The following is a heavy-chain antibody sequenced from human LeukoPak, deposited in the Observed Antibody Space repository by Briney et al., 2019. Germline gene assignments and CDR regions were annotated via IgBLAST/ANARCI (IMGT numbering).Heavy chain of an antibody. CDR1: GFTFRSYA. V-gene: IGHV3-48*03. Sequence: GGSLRLSCVASGFTFRSYAMSWVRQAPGKGLEWVSYISYSGSTTSYADSVKGRFTISRDNAKNSLYLQMNSLRAEDTAVYYCARAGPPAFDPWGQGTLVTVSS. CDR3: ARAGPPAFDP. J-gene: IGHJ5*02. CDR2: ISYSGSTT.